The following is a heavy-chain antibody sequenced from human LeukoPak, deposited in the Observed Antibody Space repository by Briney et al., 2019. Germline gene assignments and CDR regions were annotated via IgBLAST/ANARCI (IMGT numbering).Heavy chain of an antibody. CDR3: ARDGGRSSQWLVYTTPYYFDY. CDR1: GYTFTSYA. V-gene: IGHV1-3*01. D-gene: IGHD6-19*01. CDR2: INAGNGNT. J-gene: IGHJ4*02. Sequence: ASVTVSCKASGYTFTSYAMHWVRQAPGQRLEWMGWINAGNGNTKYSQKFQGRVTITRDTSASTAYMELSSLRSEDTAVYYCARDGGRSSQWLVYTTPYYFDYWGQGTLVTVSS.